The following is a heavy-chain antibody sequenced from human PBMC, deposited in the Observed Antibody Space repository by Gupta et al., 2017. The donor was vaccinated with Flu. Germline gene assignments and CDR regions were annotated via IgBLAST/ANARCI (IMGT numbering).Heavy chain of an antibody. J-gene: IGHJ1*01. CDR2: ISGNARTT. Sequence: FPFSSTAAGDVRNDPGKRPEWVSSISGNARTTHSTDSVRGRFTISRDYTKNTLYLSMTTLRVEDAAEYYYANHKPVVIFDLWGRGTLVTVSS. D-gene: IGHD3-22*01. CDR3: ANHKPVVIFDL. V-gene: IGHV3-23*01. CDR1: FPFSSTA.